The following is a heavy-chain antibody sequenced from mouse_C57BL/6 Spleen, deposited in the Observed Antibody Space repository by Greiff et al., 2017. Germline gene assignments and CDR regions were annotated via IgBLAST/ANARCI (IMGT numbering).Heavy chain of an antibody. J-gene: IGHJ4*01. Sequence: VQRVESGPELVKPGASVKISCKASGYAFSSSWMNWVKQRPGKGLEWIGRIYPGDGDTNYNGKFKGKATLTADKSSSTAYMQLSSLTSEDSAVYFCATAQATKYYAMDYWGQGTSVTVSS. V-gene: IGHV1-82*01. CDR3: ATAQATKYYAMDY. CDR2: IYPGDGDT. D-gene: IGHD3-2*02. CDR1: GYAFSSSW.